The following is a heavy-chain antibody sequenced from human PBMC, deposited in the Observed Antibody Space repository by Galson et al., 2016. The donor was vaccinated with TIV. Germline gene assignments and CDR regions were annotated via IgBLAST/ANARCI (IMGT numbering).Heavy chain of an antibody. CDR2: VNVGTGDT. V-gene: IGHV1-3*01. CDR3: ARSDAISGYYYHFDY. D-gene: IGHD5-12*01. J-gene: IGHJ4*01. CDR1: GYTFENYA. Sequence: SVKVSCKASGYTFENYAIQWVRQAPGQRLEWLAWVNVGTGDTRYSQKFQGAVTVTRDTSASTAYMGLSGLTSEDTAVYYCARSDAISGYYYHFDYWGHGTLVTVSS.